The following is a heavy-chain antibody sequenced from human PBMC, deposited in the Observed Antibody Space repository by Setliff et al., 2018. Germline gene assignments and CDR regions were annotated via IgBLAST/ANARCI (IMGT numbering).Heavy chain of an antibody. D-gene: IGHD3-16*01. CDR1: VFTFSNYY. CDR3: AGTTGYRLEGDFDY. Sequence: GSLRLSCAASVFTFSNYYMTWIRQAPGKGLEWISYIHDSGNPTYYADTVKGRFTVSRDNAKNSLYLQMTSLRAEDTAIYYCAGTTGYRLEGDFDYWGQGTLVTVSS. J-gene: IGHJ4*02. CDR2: IHDSGNPT. V-gene: IGHV3-11*01.